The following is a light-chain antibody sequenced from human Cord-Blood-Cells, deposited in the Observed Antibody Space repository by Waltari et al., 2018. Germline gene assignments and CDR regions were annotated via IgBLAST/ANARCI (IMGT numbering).Light chain of an antibody. Sequence: QSVLTQPPSASGTPGQRVTISCSGSSSNIGSNTVNWYQQLPGTAPKLLRYSNNQRPSGFPDRFSGSKSGTSASLAISGLQSKDEADYYCAAWDDSLNGRVFGGGTKLTVL. V-gene: IGLV1-44*01. CDR2: SNN. CDR1: SSNIGSNT. CDR3: AAWDDSLNGRV. J-gene: IGLJ2*01.